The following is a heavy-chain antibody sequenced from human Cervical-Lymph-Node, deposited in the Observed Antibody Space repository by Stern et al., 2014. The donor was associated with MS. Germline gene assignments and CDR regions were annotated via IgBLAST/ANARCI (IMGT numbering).Heavy chain of an antibody. CDR1: GFPFASFI. J-gene: IGHJ4*02. V-gene: IGHV1-58*01. CDR2: IVVGSGDT. CDR3: ATDDLDRLSSAPIDY. D-gene: IGHD2-2*03. Sequence: QLVESGPEVKKPGTSVTVSCKASGFPFASFIVQWVRQARGHRLEWIGWIVVGSGDTNYAQKLQDRVTITRDMSTSTAYMELSSLRSEDTAVYYCATDDLDRLSSAPIDYWGQGTLVTVSS.